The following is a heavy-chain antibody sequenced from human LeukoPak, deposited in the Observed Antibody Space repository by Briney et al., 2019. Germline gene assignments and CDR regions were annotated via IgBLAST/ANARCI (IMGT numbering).Heavy chain of an antibody. CDR3: ARGSNLYYYYMDV. D-gene: IGHD3-16*02. CDR2: IQYDRTNE. V-gene: IGHV3-30*02. CDR1: AFTFSSYG. J-gene: IGHJ6*03. Sequence: GGSLRLSCAASAFTFSSYGMHWVRQAPGKGLEWVAYIQYDRTNEQYAHSVKGRFRISRDNSNNILYLQMNSLRTEDTAVYYCARGSNLYYYYMDVWGKGTTVTISS.